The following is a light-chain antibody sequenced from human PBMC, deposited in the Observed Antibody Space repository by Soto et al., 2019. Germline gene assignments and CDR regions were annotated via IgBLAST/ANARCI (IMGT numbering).Light chain of an antibody. V-gene: IGKV3D-15*01. CDR3: QQFRNWPWT. J-gene: IGKJ1*01. CDR2: GAS. CDR1: QGVSSR. Sequence: EIVLTQSPGTLSLSPGERATLSCRASQGVSSRLAWYQQKPGQAPRLLISGASSRATGIPDRFSGSGSGTDFTLTISSLQSEDFAVYYCQQFRNWPWTFGQGTKVDIK.